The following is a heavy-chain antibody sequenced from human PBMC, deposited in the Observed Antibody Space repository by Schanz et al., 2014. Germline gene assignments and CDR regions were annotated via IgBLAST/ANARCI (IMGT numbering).Heavy chain of an antibody. CDR1: RHSFSSSNW. D-gene: IGHD3-9*01. CDR2: IYYSGST. CDR3: ARQFYDILTGYWFPYYFDY. V-gene: IGHV4-38-2*01. Sequence: QVQLQESGPGLVKPSETLSLTCVVSRHSFSSSNWWGWIRQPPGKGLEWIESIYYSGSTYYNPSFKSRVTPSVDPSKNQFSWKLSSVPAADTAVYYCARQFYDILTGYWFPYYFDYWGQGTLVTVSS. J-gene: IGHJ4*02.